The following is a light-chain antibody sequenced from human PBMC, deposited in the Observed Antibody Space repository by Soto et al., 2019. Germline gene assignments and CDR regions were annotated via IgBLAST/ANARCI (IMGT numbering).Light chain of an antibody. V-gene: IGKV1-6*01. CDR2: GAT. Sequence: ALQMTQSPSSLSASVGDRVTITCRASQDIRTELGWYQQKPGKAPKLLIYGATTLQSGVPSRFSGSGSGTDFTLTISGLQPEYFATYYCLQHYYYPRPFGQGPKVDIK. CDR3: LQHYYYPRP. CDR1: QDIRTE. J-gene: IGKJ1*01.